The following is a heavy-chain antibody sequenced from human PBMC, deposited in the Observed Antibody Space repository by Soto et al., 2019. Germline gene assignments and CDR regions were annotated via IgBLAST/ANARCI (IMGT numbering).Heavy chain of an antibody. V-gene: IGHV3-48*03. D-gene: IGHD6-13*01. J-gene: IGHJ4*02. Sequence: GGSLRLSCAASGFTFSSYEMNWVRQAPGKGLEWVSYISSSGSTIYYADSVKGRFTISRDNAKNSLYLQMNSLRAEDTAVYYCARQDTGYSSSWYGGLLDYWGQGTLVTGSS. CDR2: ISSSGSTI. CDR3: ARQDTGYSSSWYGGLLDY. CDR1: GFTFSSYE.